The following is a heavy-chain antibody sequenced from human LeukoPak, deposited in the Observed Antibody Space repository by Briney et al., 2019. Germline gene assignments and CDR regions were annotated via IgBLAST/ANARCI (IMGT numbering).Heavy chain of an antibody. CDR3: ARVPGSGWFTAVDY. CDR1: GFTFSNYW. D-gene: IGHD6-19*01. Sequence: QPGGSLRLSCAASGFTFSNYWMYWVRQVPGEGLVWVSRISSEGGVTNYADSVKGRFTISRDNAKNTLYLVMNNLRADDTAVYFCARVPGSGWFTAVDYWGQGTLVSVSS. CDR2: ISSEGGVT. J-gene: IGHJ4*02. V-gene: IGHV3-74*01.